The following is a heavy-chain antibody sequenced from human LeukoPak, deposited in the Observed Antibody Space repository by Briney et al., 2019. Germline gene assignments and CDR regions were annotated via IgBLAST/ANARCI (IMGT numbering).Heavy chain of an antibody. Sequence: LGESLNISCQGSGYRFSTSWIAWVRQAPGKGLEWVGSIYIGDSDPRYSPSFQGHVTMSADKSVNTASLQWNSLQGSDTGIYYCAKVKSFGYWFFDLWGRGSLVSVSS. CDR1: GYRFSTSW. J-gene: IGHJ2*01. CDR3: AKVKSFGYWFFDL. CDR2: IYIGDSDP. V-gene: IGHV5-51*01. D-gene: IGHD3-16*01.